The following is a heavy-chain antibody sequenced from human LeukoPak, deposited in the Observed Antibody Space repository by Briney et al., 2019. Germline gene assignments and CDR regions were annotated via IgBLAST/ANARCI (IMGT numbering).Heavy chain of an antibody. CDR2: INSDESST. CDR3: ARDRYSSGWGYFDY. CDR1: GFTFSGYW. Sequence: GGSLRLSCAASGFTFSGYWMHWVRQAPGQGLVWVSRINSDESSTSYADSVKGRFTISRDNAKNTLYLQMNSLRAEDTAVYYCARDRYSSGWGYFDYWGQGALVTVSS. J-gene: IGHJ4*02. V-gene: IGHV3-74*01. D-gene: IGHD6-19*01.